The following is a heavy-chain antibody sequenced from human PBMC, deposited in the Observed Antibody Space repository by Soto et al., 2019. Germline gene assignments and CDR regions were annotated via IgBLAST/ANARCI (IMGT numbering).Heavy chain of an antibody. CDR3: ARNMGYCSSTSCYTGGWFDP. CDR2: IIPIFGTA. D-gene: IGHD2-2*02. CDR1: GGTFSSYA. Sequence: QVQLVQSGAEVKKPGSSVKVSCKASGGTFSSYAISWVRQAPEQGLEWMGGIIPIFGTANYAQKFQGRVTITADKSTSTAYVELSSLRSEDTAVYYCARNMGYCSSTSCYTGGWFDPWGQGTLVTVSS. J-gene: IGHJ5*02. V-gene: IGHV1-69*06.